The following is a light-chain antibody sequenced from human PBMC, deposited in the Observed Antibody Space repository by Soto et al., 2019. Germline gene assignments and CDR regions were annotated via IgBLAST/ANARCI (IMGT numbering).Light chain of an antibody. V-gene: IGLV2-14*01. CDR1: ASDVGAYDY. J-gene: IGLJ1*01. CDR3: GSYSSDNTYV. CDR2: EVT. Sequence: QSVLTQPASVSGSPGQPITISCTGTASDVGAYDYVSWYQQHPGTAPKLMIYEVTNRPSGVSDRFSGSKSGNTASLSISGLQADDEADYYCGSYSSDNTYVFGTGTKVTVL.